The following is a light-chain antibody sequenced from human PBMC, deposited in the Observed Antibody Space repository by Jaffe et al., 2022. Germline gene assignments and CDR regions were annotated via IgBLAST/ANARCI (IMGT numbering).Light chain of an antibody. Sequence: HSVLTQPPSISAAPGQKVTISCSGSSSNIENNYVSWYQQLPGTAPKLLIYDNNSRPSGIPDRFSGSKSGTSATLDITGLQTGDEADYYCGTWDTSLSAVWVFGGGTKLTVL. V-gene: IGLV1-51*01. CDR2: DNN. CDR1: SSNIENNY. J-gene: IGLJ3*02. CDR3: GTWDTSLSAVWV.